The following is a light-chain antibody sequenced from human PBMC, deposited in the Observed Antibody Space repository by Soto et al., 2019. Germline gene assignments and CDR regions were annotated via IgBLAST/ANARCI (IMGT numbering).Light chain of an antibody. J-gene: IGKJ3*01. CDR2: AAS. Sequence: AIRMTQSPSSFSASTGDRVTITCRASQGISSYLAWYQQKPGKAPKLLIYAASTLQSEVPSRFSGSGSGTDFTLTISCLQSEDFATYYCQQYYNYPFTFGPGTKVDIK. V-gene: IGKV1-8*01. CDR3: QQYYNYPFT. CDR1: QGISSY.